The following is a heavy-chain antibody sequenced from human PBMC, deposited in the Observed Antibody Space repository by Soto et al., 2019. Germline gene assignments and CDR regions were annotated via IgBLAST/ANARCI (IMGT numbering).Heavy chain of an antibody. CDR1: GFTFSSYG. V-gene: IGHV3-48*01. J-gene: IGHJ5*02. CDR3: ARSYYYDSSGSLNWFDP. D-gene: IGHD3-22*01. Sequence: PGGSLRLSCAASGFTFSSYGMNWVRQAPGKGLEWVSYISSSSRTIYCADSVKGRFTISRDNAKNSLYLQMNSLRAEDTAVYYCARSYYYDSSGSLNWFDPWGQGTLVTVSS. CDR2: ISSSSRTI.